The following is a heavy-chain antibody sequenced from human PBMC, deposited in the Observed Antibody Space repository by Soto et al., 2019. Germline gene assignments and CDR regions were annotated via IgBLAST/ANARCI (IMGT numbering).Heavy chain of an antibody. CDR3: ATEPLGVVAAELDY. Sequence: GGSLRLSCAASGFTFSSYGMHWVRQAPGKGLEWVAVISYDGSNKYYADSVKGRFTISRDNSKNTLYLQMNSLRSEDTAVYYCATEPLGVVAAELDYWGQATLVTVSS. J-gene: IGHJ4*02. D-gene: IGHD2-15*01. V-gene: IGHV3-30*03. CDR1: GFTFSSYG. CDR2: ISYDGSNK.